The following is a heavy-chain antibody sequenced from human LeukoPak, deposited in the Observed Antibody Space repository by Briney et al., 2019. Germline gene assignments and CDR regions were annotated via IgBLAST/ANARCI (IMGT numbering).Heavy chain of an antibody. CDR3: AKDPYSSRDGYYFDY. CDR2: ISGSGGST. V-gene: IGHV3-23*01. J-gene: IGHJ4*02. D-gene: IGHD6-13*01. Sequence: GGSLRLSCAASGFTFSSYGMSWVRQAPGKGLEWVSAISGSGGSTYYADSVKGRFTISRDNSKNTLYLQMNSLRAEDTAVYYCAKDPYSSRDGYYFDYWGQGTLVTVSS. CDR1: GFTFSSYG.